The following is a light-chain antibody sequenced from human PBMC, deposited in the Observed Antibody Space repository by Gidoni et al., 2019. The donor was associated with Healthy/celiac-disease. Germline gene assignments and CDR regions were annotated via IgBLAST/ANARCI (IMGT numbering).Light chain of an antibody. CDR3: MQALQTPYT. V-gene: IGKV2-28*01. J-gene: IGKJ2*01. CDR2: LGS. CDR1: QSRLHSNGYTY. Sequence: IVMTQSPLSLHVTPGEPASIPCRSSQSRLHSNGYTYLDWYLQKPGQSPQLLIYLGSNRASGVPDRFSGSGSGTDFTLKISRVEAEDVGVYYCMQALQTPYTFGQGTKLEIK.